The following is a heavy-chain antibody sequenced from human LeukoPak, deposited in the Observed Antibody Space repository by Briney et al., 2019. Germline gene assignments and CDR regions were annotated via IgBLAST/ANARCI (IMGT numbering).Heavy chain of an antibody. CDR1: GYTFTSYD. Sequence: ASVKVSCKASGYTFTSYDINWVRQATGQGLEWVGWMNPNSGNTGYAQKFQGRVTMTRNTSISTAYMELSSLRSEDTAVYYCARGRAGARDYYYYGMDVWGQGTTVTVSS. V-gene: IGHV1-8*01. CDR3: ARGRAGARDYYYYGMDV. J-gene: IGHJ6*02. CDR2: MNPNSGNT. D-gene: IGHD1-26*01.